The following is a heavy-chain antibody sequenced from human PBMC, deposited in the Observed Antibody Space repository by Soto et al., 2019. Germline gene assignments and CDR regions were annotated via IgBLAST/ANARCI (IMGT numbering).Heavy chain of an antibody. CDR2: INPNSGGT. V-gene: IGHV1-2*04. J-gene: IGHJ1*01. D-gene: IGHD6-19*01. CDR1: GYTFTGYY. Sequence: ASVKVSCKASGYTFTGYYMHWVRQAPGQGLEWMGWINPNSGGTNYAQKFQGWVTMTRDTSISTAYMELSRLRSDDTAVYYCTRTPVPGTRYFQHWGQGTLVTVSS. CDR3: TRTPVPGTRYFQH.